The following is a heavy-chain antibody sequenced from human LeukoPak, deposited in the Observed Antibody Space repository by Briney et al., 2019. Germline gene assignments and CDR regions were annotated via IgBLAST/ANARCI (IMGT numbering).Heavy chain of an antibody. D-gene: IGHD3-22*01. V-gene: IGHV4-59*08. CDR3: AKLIHYYDSGYFDY. Sequence: PSETLSLTCTVSGGSISSYYWSWIRQPPGKGLEWIGYIYYSGSTNYNPSLKSRVTISVDTSKNQFSLKLSSVTAADTAVYYCAKLIHYYDSGYFDYWGQGTLVTVTS. CDR1: GGSISSYY. J-gene: IGHJ4*02. CDR2: IYYSGST.